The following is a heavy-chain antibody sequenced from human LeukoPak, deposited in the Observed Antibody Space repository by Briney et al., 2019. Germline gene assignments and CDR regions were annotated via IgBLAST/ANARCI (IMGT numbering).Heavy chain of an antibody. D-gene: IGHD2-2*01. Sequence: GSLRLSCAASGFTFSGFAMSWVRQAPGKGLEWVSSVSRFGDGTFYADSVRGRFTISRDNSKNTLYLQMNSLRADDTAVYYCAKDYAVGSLGSWGQGTLVTVSS. V-gene: IGHV3-23*01. J-gene: IGHJ4*02. CDR1: GFTFSGFA. CDR2: VSRFGDGT. CDR3: AKDYAVGSLGS.